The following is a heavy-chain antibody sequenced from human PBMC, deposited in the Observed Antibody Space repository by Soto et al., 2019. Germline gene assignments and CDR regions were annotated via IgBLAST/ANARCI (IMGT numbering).Heavy chain of an antibody. D-gene: IGHD2-2*01. V-gene: IGHV4-31*03. Sequence: QVQLQESGPGLVKPSQTLSLTCTVSGGSISSGGYYWSWIRQHPGKGLEWIGYIYYSGSTYYNPSLKSRVXKSQDXXKTQFSLKLSSVTAADTAVYYCARRNVVPAAMIDYWGQGTLVTVSS. CDR1: GGSISSGGYY. CDR3: ARRNVVPAAMIDY. J-gene: IGHJ4*02. CDR2: IYYSGST.